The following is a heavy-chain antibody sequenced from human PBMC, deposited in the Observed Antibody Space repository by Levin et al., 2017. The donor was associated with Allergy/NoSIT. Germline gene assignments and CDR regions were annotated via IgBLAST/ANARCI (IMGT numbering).Heavy chain of an antibody. D-gene: IGHD5-12*01. J-gene: IGHJ4*02. CDR2: ISYDGSNK. V-gene: IGHV3-30-3*01. CDR1: GFTFSSYA. Sequence: QAGGSLRLSCAASGFTFSSYAMHWVRQAPGKGLEWVAVISYDGSNKYYADSVKGRFTISRDNSKNTLYLQMNSLRAEDTAVYYCARPQFSYDWARFDYWGQGTLVTVSS. CDR3: ARPQFSYDWARFDY.